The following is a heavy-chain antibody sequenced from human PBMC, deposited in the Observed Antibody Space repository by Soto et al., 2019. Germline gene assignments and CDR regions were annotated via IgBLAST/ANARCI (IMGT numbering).Heavy chain of an antibody. D-gene: IGHD6-19*01. CDR3: ARDKSPYSSGWHNRHFDY. CDR2: MSYDGSNK. Sequence: QGQLVESGGGVVQPGRSLRLSCAASGCTFSSYAMHWVRQAPGKGLEWVAVMSYDGSNKYYADSVKGRFTISRDNSKNTLYLQMNSLRAEDTAVYYCARDKSPYSSGWHNRHFDYWGQGTLVTVSS. CDR1: GCTFSSYA. V-gene: IGHV3-30-3*01. J-gene: IGHJ4*02.